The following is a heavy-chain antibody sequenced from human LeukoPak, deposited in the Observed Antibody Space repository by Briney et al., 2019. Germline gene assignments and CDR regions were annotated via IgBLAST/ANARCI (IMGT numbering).Heavy chain of an antibody. CDR3: ARDPASIWGFDY. D-gene: IGHD6-6*01. CDR2: IYSGGST. CDR1: GFTVSSNY. Sequence: PGGSLRLSCAASGFTVSSNYMSWVRQAPGKGLEWVSVIYSGGSTYYADSVKGRFTISSDNSKNTLYLQINILRAEDTAVHYCARDPASIWGFDYWGQGTLVTVSS. J-gene: IGHJ4*02. V-gene: IGHV3-66*02.